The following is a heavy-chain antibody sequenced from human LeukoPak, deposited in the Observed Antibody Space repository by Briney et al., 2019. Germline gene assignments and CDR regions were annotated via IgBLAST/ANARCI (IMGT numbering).Heavy chain of an antibody. Sequence: ASVKVSCKASGYTFTSYGISWVRQAPGQGLEWMGWISAYDGNTNYAQKLQGRVTMTTDTSTSTAYMELRSLRSDDTAVYYCARFSYDFWSGYYSPSDYWGQGTLVTVSS. CDR2: ISAYDGNT. J-gene: IGHJ4*02. CDR1: GYTFTSYG. D-gene: IGHD3-3*01. V-gene: IGHV1-18*01. CDR3: ARFSYDFWSGYYSPSDY.